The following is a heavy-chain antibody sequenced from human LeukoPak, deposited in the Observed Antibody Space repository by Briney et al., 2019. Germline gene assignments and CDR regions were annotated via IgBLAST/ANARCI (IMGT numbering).Heavy chain of an antibody. CDR2: IYRDGST. CDR3: ARNLGISGTYYNYFDY. V-gene: IGHV3-53*01. Sequence: GGSLRLSCAASGFTLSGYSMNWVRQAPGKGLEWVSVIYRDGSTYYADSVKGRFTISRDNSKNTLYLQMNSLRAEDTAVYYCARNLGISGTYYNYFDYWGQGILVTVSS. D-gene: IGHD3-10*01. J-gene: IGHJ4*02. CDR1: GFTLSGYS.